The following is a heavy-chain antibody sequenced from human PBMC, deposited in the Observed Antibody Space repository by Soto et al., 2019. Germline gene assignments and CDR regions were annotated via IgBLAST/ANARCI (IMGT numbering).Heavy chain of an antibody. J-gene: IGHJ5*02. D-gene: IGHD2-2*02. Sequence: SETLSLTCTVPGGSISRYYWSWVRQPPGTGLEWIGYIYYSGRTNYNPSLKSRVTISVDTSKNQFSLKLSSVTAADTAVYYCARGYCSSTICYIWDNWFDPWGQGTLVTVS. CDR2: IYYSGRT. V-gene: IGHV4-59*01. CDR1: GGSISRYY. CDR3: ARGYCSSTICYIWDNWFDP.